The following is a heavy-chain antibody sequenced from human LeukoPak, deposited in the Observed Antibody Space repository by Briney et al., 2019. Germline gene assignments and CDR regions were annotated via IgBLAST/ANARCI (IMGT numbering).Heavy chain of an antibody. J-gene: IGHJ4*02. CDR3: ARVRSSSWYDY. CDR1: GFTFSSYW. V-gene: IGHV3-74*01. CDR2: ISTDGSST. Sequence: GESLRLSCAASGFTFSSYWMHWVRQAPGKGLVWVSRISTDGSSTKYADFVEGRFTISRDNAKNTLYLQMNSLRVEDTAVYYCARVRSSSWYDYWGQGALVTVSS. D-gene: IGHD6-13*01.